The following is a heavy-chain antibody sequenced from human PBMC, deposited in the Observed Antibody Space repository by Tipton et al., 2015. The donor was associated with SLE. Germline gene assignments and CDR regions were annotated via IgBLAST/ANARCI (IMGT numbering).Heavy chain of an antibody. D-gene: IGHD5-24*01. CDR3: ARVQRSRYGVFDY. J-gene: IGHJ4*02. Sequence: LRLSCTVSGDSISNGDYCWNWTRQYPGKGLEWIGYIYSSGNPYYNPSLKSRVTISVDTSKNQFALELNSVTAADMAIYLCARVQRSRYGVFDYWGQGTPVVVSS. V-gene: IGHV4-31*02. CDR1: GDSISNGDYC. CDR2: IYSSGNP.